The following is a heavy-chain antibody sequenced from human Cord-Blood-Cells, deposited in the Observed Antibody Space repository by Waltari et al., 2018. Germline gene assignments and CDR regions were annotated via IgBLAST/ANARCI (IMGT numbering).Heavy chain of an antibody. J-gene: IGHJ4*02. CDR3: ARRSNYYDSSGYYFDY. Sequence: QVQLVQSGAEVKKPGSSAMVSCKASGGTFSSYAICWVRKAPGQGLEWMGGIIPIFGTANYAQKFQGRVTITADESTSTAYMELSSLRSEDTAVYYCARRSNYYDSSGYYFDYWGQGTLVTVSS. D-gene: IGHD3-22*01. V-gene: IGHV1-69*01. CDR1: GGTFSSYA. CDR2: IIPIFGTA.